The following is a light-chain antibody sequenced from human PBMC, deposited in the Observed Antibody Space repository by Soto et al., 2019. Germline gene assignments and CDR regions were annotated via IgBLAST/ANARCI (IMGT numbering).Light chain of an antibody. J-gene: IGKJ1*01. CDR3: KKYGNFGT. CDR1: QTVNTSF. Sequence: EIVLTQSPGTLSLSPGERATLSCRASQTVNTSFLAWYQQTHAKAPRLLTYDASSRATGIPDRFGGSGSGTDFSLTIRKLEPDDFAVYYCKKYGNFGTFGKGTKVDIK. V-gene: IGKV3-20*01. CDR2: DAS.